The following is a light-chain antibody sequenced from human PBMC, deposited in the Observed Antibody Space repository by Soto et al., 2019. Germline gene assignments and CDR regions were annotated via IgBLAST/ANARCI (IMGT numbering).Light chain of an antibody. CDR3: QQYYPCPLT. CDR1: QSVSFE. CDR2: GAS. J-gene: IGKJ4*01. V-gene: IGKV3-15*01. Sequence: ILMTQSPSTLSASAGERATLSCRTSQSVSFELAWYQQTPGQAPRILIYGASTMATVVPVRFSGSGSVTEFTLTISSLQTEDVTTYYCQQYYPCPLTLGGGTKVDIK.